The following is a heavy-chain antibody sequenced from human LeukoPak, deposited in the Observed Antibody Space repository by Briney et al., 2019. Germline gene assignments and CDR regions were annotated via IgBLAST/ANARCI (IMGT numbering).Heavy chain of an antibody. CDR3: ARNRDSGSYY. Sequence: PSETLSLTCTVSGGSISSSSYYWGWIRQPPGKELEWIGSIYYSGSTYYNPSLKSRVTISVDTSKNQFSLKLSSVTAADTAVYYCARNRDSGSYYWGQGTLVTVSS. J-gene: IGHJ4*02. V-gene: IGHV4-39*01. CDR2: IYYSGST. CDR1: GGSISSSSYY. D-gene: IGHD1-26*01.